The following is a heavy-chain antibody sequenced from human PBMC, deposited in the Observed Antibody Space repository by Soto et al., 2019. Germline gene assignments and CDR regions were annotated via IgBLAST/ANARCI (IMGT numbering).Heavy chain of an antibody. D-gene: IGHD2-15*01. CDR2: VNPSGGSA. V-gene: IGHV1-46*01. CDR1: VYILTAYS. CDR3: AREENCRGGTCYSEYFHH. J-gene: IGHJ1*01. Sequence: QVQLVQSGAEVKKPGASGKVSCKTSVYILTAYSMHWVRQAPGQGLEWMVVVNPSGGSAHYAQSFEGRVTLTRDTSTSTFYMELSSLRSEDTAVYYCAREENCRGGTCYSEYFHHWGQGTLVTDSS.